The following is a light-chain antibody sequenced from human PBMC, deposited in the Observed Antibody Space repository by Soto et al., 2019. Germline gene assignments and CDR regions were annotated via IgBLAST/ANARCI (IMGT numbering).Light chain of an antibody. V-gene: IGLV1-40*01. J-gene: IGLJ1*01. Sequence: QCVLTQPASWSGAPGQRVTISCTGSISNMGAGYDVHWYQQRPGTAPKLLIFGNINRPSGVPDRFSGSKSGTSASLAITGLQAEDEGDYYCQSYDSTLSARYVFGTGTKVTVL. CDR1: ISNMGAGYD. CDR3: QSYDSTLSARYV. CDR2: GNI.